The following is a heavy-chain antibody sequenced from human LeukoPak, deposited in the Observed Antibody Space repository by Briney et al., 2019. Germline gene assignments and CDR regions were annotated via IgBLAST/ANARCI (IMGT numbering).Heavy chain of an antibody. CDR2: IIPILGIA. CDR3: ARAISRGYGGNSDWFDP. CDR1: GGTFSSYA. J-gene: IGHJ5*02. V-gene: IGHV1-69*04. D-gene: IGHD4-23*01. Sequence: GASVKVSCKATGGTFSSYAISWVRQAPGQGLEWMGRIIPILGIANYAQKFQGRVTITADESTSTAYMELSSLRSDDTAVYYCARAISRGYGGNSDWFDPWGQGTLVTVSS.